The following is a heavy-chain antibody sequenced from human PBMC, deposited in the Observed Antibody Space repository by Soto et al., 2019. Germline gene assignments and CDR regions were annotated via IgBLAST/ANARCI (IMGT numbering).Heavy chain of an antibody. V-gene: IGHV4-4*02. CDR1: GGSISSTNW. CDR3: ARDAQSWFDP. CDR2: IYHSGSP. J-gene: IGHJ5*02. Sequence: TSETLSLTCAVSGGSISSTNWWSWVRQPPGKGLEWIAEIYHSGSPNYNPSLKSRATISVDKSKNQFSLKLSSVTAADTAVYYCARDAQSWFDPWGQGILVTVSS.